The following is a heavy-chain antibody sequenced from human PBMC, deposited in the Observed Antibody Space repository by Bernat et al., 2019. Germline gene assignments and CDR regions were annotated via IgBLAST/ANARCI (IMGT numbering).Heavy chain of an antibody. CDR3: TTSTRTEGFDP. J-gene: IGHJ5*02. V-gene: IGHV3-33*01. Sequence: QVQLVESGGGVVQPGRSLRLSCAASGFTFRSHGMHWVRQAPGKGLEWVAVIWYDGSNKYYADSVRGRFTISRDNSKNTLSLQMNSLRAEDTAVYYCTTSTRTEGFDPWGQGTLVTVSS. CDR1: GFTFRSHG. D-gene: IGHD1-14*01. CDR2: IWYDGSNK.